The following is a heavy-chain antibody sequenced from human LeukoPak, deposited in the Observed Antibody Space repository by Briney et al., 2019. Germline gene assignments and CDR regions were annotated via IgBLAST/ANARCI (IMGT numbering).Heavy chain of an antibody. CDR2: INHSGGA. CDR3: ARGQGTVTTH. Sequence: SETLSLTCAVSGGSFSGYYWTWIRQPPGKGLEWIGEINHSGGANYNPSLKSRVTISLDTSKDQFSLKLSSVTAADTALYYCARGQGTVTTHWGQGTLVTVSS. D-gene: IGHD4-17*01. J-gene: IGHJ4*02. V-gene: IGHV4-34*01. CDR1: GGSFSGYY.